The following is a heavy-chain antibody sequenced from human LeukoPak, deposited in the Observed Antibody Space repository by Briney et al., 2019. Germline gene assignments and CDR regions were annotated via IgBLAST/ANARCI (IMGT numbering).Heavy chain of an antibody. V-gene: IGHV4-59*01. CDR1: GGSLSSYY. J-gene: IGHJ4*02. Sequence: SETLSLTCTVSGGSLSSYYWSWIRQPPGKGLEWIGYIYYSGSTNYNPPLKSRVTISVAPSKNQFSLKLSSVTAADTAVYYCARATYYYDSSGYLGPLPLDYWGQGTLVTVSS. CDR2: IYYSGST. D-gene: IGHD3-22*01. CDR3: ARATYYYDSSGYLGPLPLDY.